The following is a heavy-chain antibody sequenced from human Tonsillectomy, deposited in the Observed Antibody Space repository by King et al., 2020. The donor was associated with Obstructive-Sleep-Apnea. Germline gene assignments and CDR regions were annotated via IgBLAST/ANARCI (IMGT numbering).Heavy chain of an antibody. V-gene: IGHV3-21*01. CDR1: GFTFSSYN. J-gene: IGHJ6*02. CDR3: ARDSKHCSGGSCSPEHGMDV. CDR2: ISSSSGYI. Sequence: VQLVESGGGLVKPGGSLRLSCAASGFTFSSYNMNWVRQAPGKGLEWVSFISSSSGYIYYADSVRGRFTISRDNAKNSLYLQMNSLRAADTAVYYCARDSKHCSGGSCSPEHGMDVWGQGTTVTVSS. D-gene: IGHD2-15*01.